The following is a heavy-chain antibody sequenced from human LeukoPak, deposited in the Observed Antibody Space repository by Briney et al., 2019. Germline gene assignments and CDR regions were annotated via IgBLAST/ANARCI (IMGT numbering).Heavy chain of an antibody. CDR1: GFTFSSYE. CDR2: ISSSGSTI. D-gene: IGHD2-8*01. J-gene: IGHJ4*02. Sequence: GGSLRLSCAASGFTFSSYEMNWVRQAPGKGLEWVSYISSSGSTIYYADSVKGRFTISRDNAKNSLYLQMNSLRAEDTAVYYCARASKGMMVYIFDYWGQGTLVTVSS. CDR3: ARASKGMMVYIFDY. V-gene: IGHV3-48*03.